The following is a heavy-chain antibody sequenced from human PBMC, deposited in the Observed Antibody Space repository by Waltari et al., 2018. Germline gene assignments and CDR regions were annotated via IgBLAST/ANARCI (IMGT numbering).Heavy chain of an antibody. CDR2: ISGSGGST. D-gene: IGHD3-22*01. Sequence: EVQLLESGGGLVQPGGSLRLSCAASGFTFSSYAMSWVRQAPGKGLEWVSAISGSGGSTYYADSVKVRFTISRDNSKNTLYLQMNSLRAEDTAVYYCAKALRITMIVPHDYWGQGTLVTVSS. CDR3: AKALRITMIVPHDY. J-gene: IGHJ4*02. CDR1: GFTFSSYA. V-gene: IGHV3-23*01.